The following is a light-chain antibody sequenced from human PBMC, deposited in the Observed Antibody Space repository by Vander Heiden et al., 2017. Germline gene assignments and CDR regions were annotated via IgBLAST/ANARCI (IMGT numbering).Light chain of an antibody. CDR1: STNSGTKKD. CDR3: QCYDTSMSAWV. CDR2: GDN. J-gene: IGLJ3*02. V-gene: IGLV1-40*01. Sequence: QSVLTQPPSVSGAPGQRVSISCTGSSTNSGTKKDVHWYQQLPGTAPKLLIYGDNNRPSGVPDRFSGSKSGTSASLTITGLQAEDEADYYCQCYDTSMSAWVFGGGTKLTVL.